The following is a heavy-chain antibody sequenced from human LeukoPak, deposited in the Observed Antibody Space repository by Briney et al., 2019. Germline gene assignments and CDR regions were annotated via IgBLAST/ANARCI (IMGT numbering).Heavy chain of an antibody. CDR2: IYYSGST. J-gene: IGHJ4*02. Sequence: SETLSLTCTVSGGSISSSSYYWSWIRQPPGKGLEWIGYIYYSGSTNYNPSLKSRVTISVDTSKNQFSLKLSSVTAADTAVYYCARHVSVAAVDYWGQGTLVTVSS. V-gene: IGHV4-61*05. D-gene: IGHD6-13*01. CDR3: ARHVSVAAVDY. CDR1: GGSISSSSYY.